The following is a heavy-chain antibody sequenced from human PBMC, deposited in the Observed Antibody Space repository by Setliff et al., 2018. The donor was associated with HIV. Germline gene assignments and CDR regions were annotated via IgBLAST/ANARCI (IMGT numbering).Heavy chain of an antibody. CDR1: GFTFSFYT. CDR3: ARKGYSGSYGY. D-gene: IGHD1-26*01. Sequence: PGGSLRLSCAASGFTFSFYTMNWVRQAPGKGLEWVSYISSSSSTIYYADSVRGRFTISRDNAKNSLYLQMNSLRAEDTAVYYCARKGYSGSYGYWGQGTLVTVSS. V-gene: IGHV3-48*01. CDR2: ISSSSSTI. J-gene: IGHJ4*02.